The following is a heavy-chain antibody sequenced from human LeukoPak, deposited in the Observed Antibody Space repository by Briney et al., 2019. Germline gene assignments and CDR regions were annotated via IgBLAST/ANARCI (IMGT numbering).Heavy chain of an antibody. V-gene: IGHV3-30-3*01. CDR3: ARDYWWNYDY. J-gene: IGHJ4*02. D-gene: IGHD1-7*01. CDR2: ISKDGSDK. Sequence: GGSLRLSCAASGFTFSDYAMHWIRQAPGKGLEWVAVISKDGSDKYYPGSVRGRFTISRDNSKNTIYLQMDSLRAEDTAIYYCARDYWWNYDYWGQGTLVTVSS. CDR1: GFTFSDYA.